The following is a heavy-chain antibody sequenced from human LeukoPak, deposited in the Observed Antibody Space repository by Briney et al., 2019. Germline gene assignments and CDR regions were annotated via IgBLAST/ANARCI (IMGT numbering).Heavy chain of an antibody. V-gene: IGHV3-30*18. Sequence: GGSLRLSCAASRFTFSTNWMGWVRQAPGKGLEWVAVISYDGSNKYYADSVKGRFTISRDNSKNTLYLQMNSLRAEDTAVYYCAKGRNAFDYWGQGTLVTVSS. J-gene: IGHJ4*02. CDR2: ISYDGSNK. CDR1: RFTFSTNW. D-gene: IGHD1-1*01. CDR3: AKGRNAFDY.